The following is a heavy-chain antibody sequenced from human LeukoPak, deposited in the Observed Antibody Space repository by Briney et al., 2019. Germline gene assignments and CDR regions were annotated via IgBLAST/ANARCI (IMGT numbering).Heavy chain of an antibody. CDR2: ISAYNGNT. V-gene: IGHV1-18*01. CDR1: GYTFSSSG. CDR3: ARDRSHGDAFDI. Sequence: ASVKVSCKASGYTFSSSGISWVRQAPGQGLEWVWWISAYNGNTDYAQKFQGRVTMTTDRPTSTGYMELRILRSDDTAVYYCARDRSHGDAFDIWGQGTMVIVSS. J-gene: IGHJ3*02.